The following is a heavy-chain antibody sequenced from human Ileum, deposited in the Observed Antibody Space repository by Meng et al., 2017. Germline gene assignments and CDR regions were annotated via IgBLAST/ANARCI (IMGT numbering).Heavy chain of an antibody. CDR2: IHHSGTT. J-gene: IGHJ4*02. CDR1: GGSISSSSW. CDR3: ARGVVSGSHYNTY. Sequence: QVQLQESGPGLVKRTGTLSLTCAVSGGSISSSSWWSWVRQPPEKGLEWIGEIHHSGTTNYSPSLKSRLTISVDKSKNQFSLKLQSVTAADTAVYFCARGVVSGSHYNTYWGQGILVTVSS. V-gene: IGHV4-4*01. D-gene: IGHD3-10*01.